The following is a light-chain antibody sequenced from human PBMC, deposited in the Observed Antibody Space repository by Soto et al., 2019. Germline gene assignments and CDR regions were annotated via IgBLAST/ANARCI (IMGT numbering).Light chain of an antibody. V-gene: IGKV3-15*01. CDR1: QSVSSY. CDR3: QQYNNWPPYT. Sequence: IVMTQSPATLSVSPGERATLSCRARQSVSSYLAWYQQKPGQAPRLLIYGASTRATGIPARFSGSGSGTELTLTISSLQAEDFAVYYCQQYNNWPPYTFGQGTKLEIK. CDR2: GAS. J-gene: IGKJ2*01.